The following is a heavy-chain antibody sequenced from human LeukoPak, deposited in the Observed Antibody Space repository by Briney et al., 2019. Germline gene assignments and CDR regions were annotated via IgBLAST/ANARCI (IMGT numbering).Heavy chain of an antibody. CDR2: ISYDGRNK. J-gene: IGHJ4*02. CDR3: ASGSENTDY. CDR1: GFTFSSYW. Sequence: GGSLRLFCAASGFTFSSYWMHWVRQAPGKGLEWVAVISYDGRNKYYADSVKGRFTISRDNSKNTLYLQMNSLRAEDTAVYYCASGSENTDYWGQGTLVTVSS. V-gene: IGHV3-30*03. D-gene: IGHD3-10*01.